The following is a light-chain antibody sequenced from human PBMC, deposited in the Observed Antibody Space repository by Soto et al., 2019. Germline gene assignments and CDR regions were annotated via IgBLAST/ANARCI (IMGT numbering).Light chain of an antibody. CDR2: KIS. CDR3: MQGTLWPWT. CDR1: LSLVDSGGNTY. J-gene: IGKJ1*01. V-gene: IGKV2-30*01. Sequence: DVVMTQSPLSLPVTLGQPASISCTSSLSLVDSGGNTYFNWYQQRPGQPPRRLIYKISNRESGVPDRFSASGSGTDFILRISRVEAEDLGVYYCMQGTLWPWTFGQGTKVEIK.